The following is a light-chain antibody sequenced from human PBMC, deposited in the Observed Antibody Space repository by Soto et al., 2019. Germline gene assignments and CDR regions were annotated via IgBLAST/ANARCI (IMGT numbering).Light chain of an antibody. J-gene: IGKJ4*01. Sequence: DIQMTQSPSSLSASVGDRVTITCQASQDISNYLNWYQQKPGKAPKLLIYDASNLETGVPSRFSGSGSGKEFTFTISSLQPEDIATYYCQQYDNLPITFGGGTKVEIK. CDR2: DAS. CDR1: QDISNY. V-gene: IGKV1-33*01. CDR3: QQYDNLPIT.